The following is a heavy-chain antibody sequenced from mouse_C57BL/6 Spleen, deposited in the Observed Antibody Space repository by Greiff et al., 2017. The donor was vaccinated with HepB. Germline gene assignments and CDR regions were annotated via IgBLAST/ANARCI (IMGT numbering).Heavy chain of an antibody. Sequence: EVKLMESGGGLVKPGGSLKLSCAASGFTFSDYGMHWVRQAPEKGLEWVAYISSGSSTIYYADTVKGRFTISRDNAKNTLFLQMTSLRSEDTAMYYCAREGSVVALDYWGQGTTLTVSS. D-gene: IGHD1-1*01. J-gene: IGHJ2*01. CDR1: GFTFSDYG. V-gene: IGHV5-17*01. CDR2: ISSGSSTI. CDR3: AREGSVVALDY.